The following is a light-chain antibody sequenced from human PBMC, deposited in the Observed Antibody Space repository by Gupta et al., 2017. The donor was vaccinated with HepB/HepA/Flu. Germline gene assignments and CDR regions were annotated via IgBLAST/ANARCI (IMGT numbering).Light chain of an antibody. V-gene: IGKV1-12*01. CDR2: AAS. Sequence: SVGDRVTITCRASQGINSWLAWYQQEPGKAPKLLIYAASSLQSGVPSRFSGSGSGTDFTLTISSLQPEDFATYFCQQTNSVPLTFGGGTKVEIK. CDR3: QQTNSVPLT. CDR1: QGINSW. J-gene: IGKJ4*01.